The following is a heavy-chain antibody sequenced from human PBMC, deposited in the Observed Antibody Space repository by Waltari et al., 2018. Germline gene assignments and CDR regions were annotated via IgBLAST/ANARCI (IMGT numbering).Heavy chain of an antibody. CDR3: ATSEDYYGSGSDQDFQH. CDR1: GYTLTELS. V-gene: IGHV1-24*01. D-gene: IGHD3-10*01. J-gene: IGHJ1*01. CDR2: FDPEDGET. Sequence: QVQLVQSGAEVKKPGASVKVSCKVSGYTLTELSMHWVRQAPGKGLEWMGGFDPEDGETIDAKKCQGRVTMTEDTSTDTAEMELSSLRSEDTAVYYCATSEDYYGSGSDQDFQHWGQGTLVTVSS.